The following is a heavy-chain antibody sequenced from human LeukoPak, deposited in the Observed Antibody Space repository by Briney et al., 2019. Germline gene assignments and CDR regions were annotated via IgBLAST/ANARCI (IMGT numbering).Heavy chain of an antibody. V-gene: IGHV3-30*18. CDR3: AKDLNYYGSGTRSSIDY. CDR2: ISYDGSNK. D-gene: IGHD3-10*01. Sequence: PGRSLRLSRAASGFTFSSYGMHWVRQAPGKGLEWVAVISYDGSNKYYADSVKGRFTISRDNSKNTLYLQMNSLRAEDTAVYYCAKDLNYYGSGTRSSIDYWGQGTLVTVSS. J-gene: IGHJ4*02. CDR1: GFTFSSYG.